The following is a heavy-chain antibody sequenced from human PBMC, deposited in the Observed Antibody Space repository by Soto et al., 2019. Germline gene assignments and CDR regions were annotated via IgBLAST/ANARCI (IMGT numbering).Heavy chain of an antibody. Sequence: GWSLRLSCAASGFTFSSYSMTWVRQAPGKGLEWVAYISGSGDNTYYADCVKGRFTISRDNSKNTLDLQMNSLRAEDTALYYCAKRELCPVSGTYWVQGTLVTVS. CDR2: ISGSGDNT. CDR1: GFTFSSYS. D-gene: IGHD2-2*01. J-gene: IGHJ4*02. CDR3: AKRELCPVSGTY. V-gene: IGHV3-23*01.